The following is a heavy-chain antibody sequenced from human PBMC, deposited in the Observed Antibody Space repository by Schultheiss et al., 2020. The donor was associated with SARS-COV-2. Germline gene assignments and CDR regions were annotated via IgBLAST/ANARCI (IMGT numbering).Heavy chain of an antibody. V-gene: IGHV3-23*01. CDR3: ATIYAPGDH. D-gene: IGHD3-16*01. CDR2: ISVSGDST. J-gene: IGHJ1*01. CDR1: GFTFSNYA. Sequence: GGSLRLSCAASGFTFSNYAMSWVRQAPGKGLEWVSAISVSGDSTYYADSVKGRFTVSRDNSKNTLYLQMNSLRVEDTAVYYCATIYAPGDHWGQGTLVTVSS.